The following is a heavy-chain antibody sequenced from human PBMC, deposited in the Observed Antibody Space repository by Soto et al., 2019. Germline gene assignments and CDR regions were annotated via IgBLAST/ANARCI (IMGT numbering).Heavy chain of an antibody. CDR1: GFTFSSYG. J-gene: IGHJ6*02. Sequence: GGSLRLSCAASGFTFSSYGMHWVRQAPGKGLEWVAVISYDGSNKYYADSVKGRFTISRDNSKNTLYLQMNSLRAEDTAVYYCAKGVPDCISTSCYAEYYYYYYGMDVWGQGTTVTVSS. CDR3: AKGVPDCISTSCYAEYYYYYYGMDV. D-gene: IGHD2-2*01. CDR2: ISYDGSNK. V-gene: IGHV3-30*18.